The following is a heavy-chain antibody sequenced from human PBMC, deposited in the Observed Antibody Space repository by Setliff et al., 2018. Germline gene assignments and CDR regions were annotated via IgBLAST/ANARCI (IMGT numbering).Heavy chain of an antibody. V-gene: IGHV4-61*08. Sequence: SETLSLTCTVSGGSISSGDYYWSWIRQPPGKGLEWIGEINHSGSTNYNPSLKSRVTISVDTSKNQFSLKLSSVTAADTALYYCARDSTRYFDWLDDFDYWGQGTLVTVSS. D-gene: IGHD3-9*01. CDR1: GGSISSGDYY. CDR3: ARDSTRYFDWLDDFDY. J-gene: IGHJ4*02. CDR2: INHSGST.